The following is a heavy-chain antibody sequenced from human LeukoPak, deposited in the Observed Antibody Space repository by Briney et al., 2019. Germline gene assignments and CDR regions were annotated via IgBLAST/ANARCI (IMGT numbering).Heavy chain of an antibody. CDR1: GGSISSGGYS. CDR3: ARGAYYYDSSGYYYWFDP. V-gene: IGHV4-30-2*01. J-gene: IGHJ5*02. Sequence: SQTLSLTCAVSGGSISSGGYSWSWIRQPPGRGLEWIGYIYHSGSTYYNPSLKSRVTISVDRSKNQFSLKLSSVTAADTAVYYCARGAYYYDSSGYYYWFDPWGQGTLVTVSS. CDR2: IYHSGST. D-gene: IGHD3-22*01.